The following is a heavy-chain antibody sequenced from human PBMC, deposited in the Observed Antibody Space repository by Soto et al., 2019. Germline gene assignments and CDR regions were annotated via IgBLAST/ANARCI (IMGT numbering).Heavy chain of an antibody. CDR3: ARAITMVRGVIENYYYYYYGMDV. CDR2: MNPNSGNT. CDR1: GYTFTSYD. D-gene: IGHD3-10*01. J-gene: IGHJ6*02. V-gene: IGHV1-8*01. Sequence: XSVKVSCKASGYTFTSYDINWVRQATGQGLEWMGWMNPNSGNTGYAQKFQGRVTMTRNTSISTAYMELSSLRSEDTAVYYCARAITMVRGVIENYYYYYYGMDVWGQGPTGTVS.